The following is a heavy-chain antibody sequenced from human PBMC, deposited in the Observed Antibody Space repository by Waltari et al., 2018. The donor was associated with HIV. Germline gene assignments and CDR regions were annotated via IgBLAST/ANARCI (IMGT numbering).Heavy chain of an antibody. CDR2: IRTKANSYAT. CDR3: TSPYGYRYES. Sequence: EVQLVESGGGLVQPGGSLKLSCAASGFTFSDSSIHWVRQASGKGLEWVGRIRTKANSYATAYAASVKGRFTISRDDSKNTAYLQMNSLKTEDTAVYYCTSPYGYRYESWGQGTLVTVSS. V-gene: IGHV3-73*02. J-gene: IGHJ4*02. D-gene: IGHD5-18*01. CDR1: GFTFSDSS.